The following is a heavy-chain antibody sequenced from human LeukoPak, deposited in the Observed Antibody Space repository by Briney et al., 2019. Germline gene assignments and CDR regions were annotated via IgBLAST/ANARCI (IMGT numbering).Heavy chain of an antibody. Sequence: PGGSLRLSCAASGFTFSSYGMHWVRQAPGKGLEWVAVISYDGSNKYYADSVKGRFTISRDNSKNTLYLQMNSLRAEDTAVYYCAKDRGYHGDYYFDYWGQGTLVTVSS. J-gene: IGHJ4*02. CDR1: GFTFSSYG. V-gene: IGHV3-30*18. D-gene: IGHD4-17*01. CDR2: ISYDGSNK. CDR3: AKDRGYHGDYYFDY.